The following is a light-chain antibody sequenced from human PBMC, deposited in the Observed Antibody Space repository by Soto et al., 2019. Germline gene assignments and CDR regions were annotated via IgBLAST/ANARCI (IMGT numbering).Light chain of an antibody. Sequence: QSALTQPASVSGSPGQSITISCTGTSSDVGGYKYVSWYQQHPGKAPKLMIYDVSNRPSGVSNRFSGSKSGNTASLTISGLQAEDEADYYCSSYTSSSTVVFGGGTKVTFL. CDR3: SSYTSSSTVV. CDR1: SSDVGGYKY. CDR2: DVS. V-gene: IGLV2-14*01. J-gene: IGLJ2*01.